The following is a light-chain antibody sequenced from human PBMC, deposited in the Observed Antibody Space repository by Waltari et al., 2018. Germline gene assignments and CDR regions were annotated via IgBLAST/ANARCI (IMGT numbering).Light chain of an antibody. J-gene: IGKJ4*01. CDR1: QSVSSY. CDR3: QQRSNWLT. Sequence: EIVLTQSPATLSLSPGERATLSCRASQSVSSYLAWYQQKPGQAPRLLIYDASSRAPGIPARFSGIGSGTDFTLTISSLEPEDFAVYYCQQRSNWLTFGGGTKVEIK. CDR2: DAS. V-gene: IGKV3-11*01.